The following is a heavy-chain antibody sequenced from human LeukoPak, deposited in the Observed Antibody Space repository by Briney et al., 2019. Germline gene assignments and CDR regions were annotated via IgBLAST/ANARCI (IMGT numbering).Heavy chain of an antibody. CDR1: GFTFSSYW. J-gene: IGHJ6*02. Sequence: GGSLRLSCAASGFTFSSYWMSWVRQAPGKGLEWVANIKQDGSDKYYVDSVKGRFTISRDNAKNSLYLQMNSLRAEDTAVYYCARKLNYDFWSGYLISYYYYGMDVWGQGTTVTVSS. D-gene: IGHD3-3*01. CDR2: IKQDGSDK. V-gene: IGHV3-7*05. CDR3: ARKLNYDFWSGYLISYYYYGMDV.